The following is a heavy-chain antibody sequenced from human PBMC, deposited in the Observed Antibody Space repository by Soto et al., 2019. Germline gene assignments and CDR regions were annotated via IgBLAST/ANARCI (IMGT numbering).Heavy chain of an antibody. Sequence: LTCTVSGASINSYGWSWVRQPAGQGLEWIGRLYSSGNTNYNPSFKSRLTMSADTSKNQFSLKVTSVTAADTAVYYCARGPYINGYYVIDSWSPGTLVTVSS. CDR3: ARGPYINGYYVIDS. D-gene: IGHD1-26*01. J-gene: IGHJ4*02. V-gene: IGHV4-4*07. CDR1: GASINSYG. CDR2: LYSSGNT.